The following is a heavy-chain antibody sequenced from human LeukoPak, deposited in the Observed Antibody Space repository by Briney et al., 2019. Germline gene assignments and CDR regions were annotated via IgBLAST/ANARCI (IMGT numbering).Heavy chain of an antibody. CDR2: IYYSGST. CDR1: GGSISSGGYS. D-gene: IGHD4-17*01. CDR3: AREYGDFDY. Sequence: SETLSLTCTVSGGSISSGGYSWSWIRQHPGKGLEWIGYIYYSGSTYYNPSLKSRVTMSVDTSKKQFSRKVNSVTAADTAVYYCAREYGDFDYWGQGTLVTVSS. J-gene: IGHJ4*02. V-gene: IGHV4-31*03.